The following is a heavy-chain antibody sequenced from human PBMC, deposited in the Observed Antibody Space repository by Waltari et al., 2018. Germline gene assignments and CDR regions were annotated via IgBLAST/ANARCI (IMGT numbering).Heavy chain of an antibody. J-gene: IGHJ4*02. CDR3: ARDRGRGLYLDT. V-gene: IGHV4-4*02. Sequence: QLQLQESGPGLVKPSGTLSLICAVSGDSMSTSDYWSWVRQPPGKGLEWIGQVRGDGKTNCHPPFASRVTMSLDTSTYHFALKLTSATAADTALYYCARDRGRGLYLDTWGQGTLVTVSP. CDR2: VRGDGKT. D-gene: IGHD1-1*01. CDR1: GDSMSTSDY.